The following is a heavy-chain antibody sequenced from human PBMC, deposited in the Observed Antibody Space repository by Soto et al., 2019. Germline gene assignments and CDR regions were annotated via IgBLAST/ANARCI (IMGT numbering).Heavy chain of an antibody. D-gene: IGHD1-1*01. CDR3: ARDETFAWNDDLDF. CDR1: GYTFTRYA. J-gene: IGHJ4*02. V-gene: IGHV1-3*01. Sequence: GASVKVSCKASGYTFTRYAMHWVRQAPRQGLEWMGWINARNGNTKYSQKFQDRVTITRDTSASTAYMELSSLRSEDTAIYYCARDETFAWNDDLDFWGQGTLVTVSS. CDR2: INARNGNT.